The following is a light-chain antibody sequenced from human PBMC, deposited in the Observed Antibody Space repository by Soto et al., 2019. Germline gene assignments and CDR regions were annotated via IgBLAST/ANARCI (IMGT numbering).Light chain of an antibody. Sequence: DVQLTQSPSSLSAYVGDRVTVICQASQDINNSLNWYQRKPGKAPKVLIYDAANLKTGVPSRFSGSRSGTDFTFTISSLQPEDFATYYCQQYDNLPFTFGGGTKVDIK. CDR1: QDINNS. CDR3: QQYDNLPFT. J-gene: IGKJ4*01. CDR2: DAA. V-gene: IGKV1-33*01.